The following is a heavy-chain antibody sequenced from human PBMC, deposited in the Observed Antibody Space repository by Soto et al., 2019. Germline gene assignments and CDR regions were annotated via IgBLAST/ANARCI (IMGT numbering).Heavy chain of an antibody. Sequence: ASVKVSCKASGYTFTSYGISWVRQAPGQGLEWMGWISAYNGNTNYAQKLQGRVTMTTDTSTSTAYMELRSLRSDDTAVYYCARNYYDSSGYRSGAFDIWGQGTMVTVS. CDR1: GYTFTSYG. CDR3: ARNYYDSSGYRSGAFDI. V-gene: IGHV1-18*01. D-gene: IGHD3-22*01. J-gene: IGHJ3*02. CDR2: ISAYNGNT.